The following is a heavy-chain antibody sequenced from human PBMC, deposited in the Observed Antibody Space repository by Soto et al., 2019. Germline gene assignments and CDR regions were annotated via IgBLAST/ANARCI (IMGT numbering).Heavy chain of an antibody. CDR3: AKIRFPTFGDRDFDY. CDR2: ISGSGGST. D-gene: IGHD4-17*01. V-gene: IGHV3-23*01. J-gene: IGHJ4*02. CDR1: GFTFSSYA. Sequence: GGSLRLFCAASGFTFSSYAMSWVRQAPGKGLEWVSAISGSGGSTYYADSVKGRFTISRDNSKNTLYLQMNSLRAEDTAVYYCAKIRFPTFGDRDFDYWGQGTLVTVSS.